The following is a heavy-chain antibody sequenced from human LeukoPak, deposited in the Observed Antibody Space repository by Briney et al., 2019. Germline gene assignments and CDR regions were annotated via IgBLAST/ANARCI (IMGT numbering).Heavy chain of an antibody. CDR1: GFTFSSYA. CDR3: AKRRIGSRWYESSDY. J-gene: IGHJ4*02. Sequence: GGSLRLSCAASGFTFSSYAMSWVRQAPGKGLEWLSVISDIGGSTYYADSVKGRFTISRDNSKNTVYLQLNSLRGDDTAVYYCAKRRIGSRWYESSDYWGQGTLVTVSS. D-gene: IGHD6-19*01. CDR2: ISDIGGST. V-gene: IGHV3-23*01.